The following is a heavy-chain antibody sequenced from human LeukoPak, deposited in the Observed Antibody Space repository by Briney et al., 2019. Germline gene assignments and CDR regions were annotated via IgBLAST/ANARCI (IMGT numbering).Heavy chain of an antibody. CDR1: GFTFDDYA. D-gene: IGHD1-26*01. J-gene: IGHJ6*02. CDR3: AKDRGSYHPYYYYYGMDV. Sequence: PGGSLRLSCAASGFTFDDYAMHWVRQAPGKGLEWVSLISWDGGSTYYEDSVKGRFTISRDNSKTSLYLQMNSLRTEDTALYYCAKDRGSYHPYYYYYGMDVWGQGTTVTVSS. CDR2: ISWDGGST. V-gene: IGHV3-43*01.